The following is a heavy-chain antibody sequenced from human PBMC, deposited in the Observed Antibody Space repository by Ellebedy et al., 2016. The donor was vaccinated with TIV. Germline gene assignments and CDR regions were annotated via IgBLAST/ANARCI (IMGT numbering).Heavy chain of an antibody. D-gene: IGHD3-16*01. Sequence: AVSVKVSCKTSGYTFTSYGISWVRQAPGQGLEWMGWISAYNGNTNYAQKLQGRVTMTTDTSTSTAYMELRSLRSDDTAVYYCAKHKGGYYYYGMDVWGQGTTVTVSS. J-gene: IGHJ6*02. CDR3: AKHKGGYYYYGMDV. CDR2: ISAYNGNT. CDR1: GYTFTSYG. V-gene: IGHV1-18*04.